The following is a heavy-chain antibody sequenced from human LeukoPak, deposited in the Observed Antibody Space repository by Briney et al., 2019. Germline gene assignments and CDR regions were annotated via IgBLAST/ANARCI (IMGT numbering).Heavy chain of an antibody. CDR3: ARLLLGVMTATSGDY. CDR1: GGSISSSRYY. J-gene: IGHJ4*02. V-gene: IGHV4-39*01. D-gene: IGHD2-21*02. CDR2: IYYSRST. Sequence: SETLSLTCSVSGGSISSSRYYWGWIRQPPGKGLEWIGSIYYSRSTYYNPSLKSRVTISVDTSTSQFSLKLSSVTAADTAVYYCARLLLGVMTATSGDYWGQGTLVTVSS.